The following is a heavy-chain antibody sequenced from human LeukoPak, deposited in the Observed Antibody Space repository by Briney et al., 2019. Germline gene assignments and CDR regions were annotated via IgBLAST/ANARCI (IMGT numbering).Heavy chain of an antibody. CDR2: VYSNGNT. J-gene: IGHJ5*02. Sequence: SETLSLTCTVLGDSVSTYSLSWIRQPAGEGLEWIGRVYSNGNTNYNPSLKSRVTLSTDRSRNQVSLKLTSVTAADTATYYCARDFSSKNWFDTWGQGTLVTVSS. CDR3: ARDFSSKNWFDT. V-gene: IGHV4-4*07. CDR1: GDSVSTYS. D-gene: IGHD2/OR15-2a*01.